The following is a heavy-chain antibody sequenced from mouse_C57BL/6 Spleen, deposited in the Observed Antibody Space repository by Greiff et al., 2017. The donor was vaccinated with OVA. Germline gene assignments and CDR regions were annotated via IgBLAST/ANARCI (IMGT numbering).Heavy chain of an antibody. CDR3: ARSRITTVVAPFDY. J-gene: IGHJ2*01. CDR1: GYTFTDYY. CDR2: IFPGSGST. Sequence: VKLQQSGPELVKPGASVKISCKASGYTFTDYYINWVKQRPGQGLEWIGWIFPGSGSTYYNEKFKGKATLTVDKSSSTAYMLLSSLTSEDSAVYFCARSRITTVVAPFDYWGQGTTLTVSS. V-gene: IGHV1-75*01. D-gene: IGHD1-1*01.